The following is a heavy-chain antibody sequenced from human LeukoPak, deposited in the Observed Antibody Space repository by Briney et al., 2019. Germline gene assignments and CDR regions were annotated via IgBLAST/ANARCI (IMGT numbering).Heavy chain of an antibody. CDR1: GGSISSYD. CDR2: IYYSGST. CDR3: ALYSGSYYPYFDY. D-gene: IGHD1-26*01. J-gene: IGHJ4*02. V-gene: IGHV4-59*01. Sequence: SETLSLTCTVSGGSISSYDWSWIRQPPGKGLEWIGYIYYSGSTNYNPSLKSRVTISVDTSKNQFSLKLSSVTAADTAVYYCALYSGSYYPYFDYWGQGTLVTGSS.